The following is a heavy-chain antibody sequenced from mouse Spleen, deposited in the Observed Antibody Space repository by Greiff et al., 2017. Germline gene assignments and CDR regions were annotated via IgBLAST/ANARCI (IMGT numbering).Heavy chain of an antibody. J-gene: IGHJ3*01. CDR2: ISSGSSTI. CDR3: ARDDLGFAY. CDR1: GFTFSSFG. D-gene: IGHD2-3*01. V-gene: IGHV5-17*02. Sequence: EVKLVESGGGLVQPGGSRKLSCAASGFTFSSFGMHWVRQAPEKGLEWVAYISSGSSTIYYADTVKGRFTISRDNPKNTLFLQMTSLRSEDTAMYYCARDDLGFAYWGQGTLVTVSA.